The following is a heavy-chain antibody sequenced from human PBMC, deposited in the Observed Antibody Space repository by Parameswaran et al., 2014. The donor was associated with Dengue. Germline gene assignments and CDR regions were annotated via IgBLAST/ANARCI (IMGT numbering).Heavy chain of an antibody. D-gene: IGHD1-26*01. CDR3: ARGYSGYYYGMDV. J-gene: IGHJ6*02. V-gene: IGHV3-48*03. Sequence: WIRQPPGKGLEWVSYISSSGSTIYYADSVKGRFTISRDNAKNSLYLQMNSLRAEDTAVYYCARGYSGYYYGMDVWGQGTTVTVSS. CDR2: ISSSGSTI.